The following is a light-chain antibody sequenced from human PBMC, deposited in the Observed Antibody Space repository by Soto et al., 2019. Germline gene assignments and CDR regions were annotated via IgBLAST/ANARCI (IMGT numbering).Light chain of an antibody. CDR1: QSVDNR. V-gene: IGKV3-15*01. Sequence: ELVMTQSPAALSVSPGGGCTLSCRASQSVDNRLAWYQHTPGQAPRLLIYGASNRATGVPAKFSGSGSGTEFTLTITSLQSEDFALYYCQQYGDWPRTFGQGTKVDNK. J-gene: IGKJ1*01. CDR2: GAS. CDR3: QQYGDWPRT.